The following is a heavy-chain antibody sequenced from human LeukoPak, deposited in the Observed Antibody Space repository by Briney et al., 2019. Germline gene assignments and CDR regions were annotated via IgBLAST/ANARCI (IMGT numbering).Heavy chain of an antibody. CDR1: GGSFSGYY. Sequence: SETLSLTCTVYGGSFSGYYWSWIRQPPGRGLEWIGEINHSGSINYNPSLKNRVTISVDTSKNQFSLKLGSVTAADTAAYYCARTTEAHSWQTRYYSYYMDVWGKGTTVTVSS. CDR3: ARTTEAHSWQTRYYSYYMDV. D-gene: IGHD6-13*01. V-gene: IGHV4-34*01. CDR2: INHSGSI. J-gene: IGHJ6*03.